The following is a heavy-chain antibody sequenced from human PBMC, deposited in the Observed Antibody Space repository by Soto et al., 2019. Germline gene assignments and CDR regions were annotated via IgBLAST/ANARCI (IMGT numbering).Heavy chain of an antibody. D-gene: IGHD3-3*01. V-gene: IGHV5-10-1*01. CDR2: IDPSDSYT. CDR1: GYSFTSYW. CDR3: ASHYDFWSGYYYYGMDV. J-gene: IGHJ6*02. Sequence: PGESLKISCKGSGYSFTSYWISWVRQMPGKGLEWMGRIDPSDSYTNYSPSFQGHVTISADKSISTAYLQWSSLKASDTAMYYCASHYDFWSGYYYYGMDVWGQGTTVTVSS.